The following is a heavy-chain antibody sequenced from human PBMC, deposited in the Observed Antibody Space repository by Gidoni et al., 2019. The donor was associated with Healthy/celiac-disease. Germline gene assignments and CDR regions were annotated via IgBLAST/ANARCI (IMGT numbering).Heavy chain of an antibody. Sequence: VQLQQWGEGLSKPSETLSLTCAVNGGSFSGYYCSWIRQPPGKGLEWIGEINHSAITNYTPVLKSRVTISVDTSKSQFSLKLSSVPAADTAVYYCAREPVRGYSYGDYYFDYWGQGTLVTVSS. V-gene: IGHV4-34*01. CDR3: AREPVRGYSYGDYYFDY. J-gene: IGHJ4*02. D-gene: IGHD5-18*01. CDR2: INHSAIT. CDR1: GGSFSGYY.